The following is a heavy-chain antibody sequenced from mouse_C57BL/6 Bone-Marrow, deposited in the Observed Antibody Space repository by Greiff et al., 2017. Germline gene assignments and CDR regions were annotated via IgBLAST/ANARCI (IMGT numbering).Heavy chain of an antibody. CDR2: IDPETGGT. D-gene: IGHD1-1*01. CDR1: GYTFTDYE. CDR3: TRSRYYGRSYG. V-gene: IGHV1-15*01. Sequence: QVQLKESGAELVRPGASVTLSCKASGYTFTDYEMHWVKQTPVHGLEWIGAIDPETGGTAYNQKFKGKAILTADKSSSTAYMELRSLTSEDSAVYYCTRSRYYGRSYGGGQGTLVTVSA. J-gene: IGHJ3*01.